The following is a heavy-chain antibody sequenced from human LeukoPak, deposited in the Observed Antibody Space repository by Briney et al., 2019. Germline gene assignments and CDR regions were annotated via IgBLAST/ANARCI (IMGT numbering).Heavy chain of an antibody. CDR3: ARHGGYSYGSPLDY. V-gene: IGHV1-69*13. D-gene: IGHD5-18*01. CDR1: GGTFSSYA. Sequence: SVKVSCKASGGTFSSYATSWVRQAPGQGLEWMGGIIPIFGTANYAQKFQGRVTITADESTSTAYMELSSLRSEGTAVYYCARHGGYSYGSPLDYWGQGTLVTVSS. J-gene: IGHJ4*02. CDR2: IIPIFGTA.